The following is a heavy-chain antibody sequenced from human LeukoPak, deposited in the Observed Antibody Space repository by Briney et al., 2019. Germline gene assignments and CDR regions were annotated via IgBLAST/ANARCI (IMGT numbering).Heavy chain of an antibody. CDR2: IYYSGST. CDR3: ARTKGCSGGSCYGFDP. J-gene: IGHJ5*02. V-gene: IGHV4-59*12. D-gene: IGHD2-15*01. Sequence: SETLSLTCTVSGGSISSYYWSWIRQPPGKGLEWIGYIYYSGSTNYNPSLKSRVTISVDTSKNQFSLKLSSVTAADTAVYYCARTKGCSGGSCYGFDPWGQGTLVTVSS. CDR1: GGSISSYY.